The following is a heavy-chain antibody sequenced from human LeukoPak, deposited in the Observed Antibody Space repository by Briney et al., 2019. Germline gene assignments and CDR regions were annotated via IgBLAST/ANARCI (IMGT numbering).Heavy chain of an antibody. J-gene: IGHJ5*02. Sequence: GGSLRLSCAASGFTFSSYEMNWVRQAPGKGLEWVSYISSSGSTIYYADSVKGRFTISRDNAKNSLYLQMNSLRAEDTAVYYCARARGEWELPDHWGQGTLVTVSS. V-gene: IGHV3-48*03. CDR3: ARARGEWELPDH. CDR1: GFTFSSYE. D-gene: IGHD1-26*01. CDR2: ISSSGSTI.